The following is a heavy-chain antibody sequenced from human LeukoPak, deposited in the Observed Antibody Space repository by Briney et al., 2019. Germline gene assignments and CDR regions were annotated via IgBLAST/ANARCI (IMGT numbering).Heavy chain of an antibody. J-gene: IGHJ4*02. D-gene: IGHD4-23*01. CDR3: ARDDYGGNTHFDY. V-gene: IGHV1-69*13. Sequence: SVKVSCKASGGTFSSYAISWVRQAPGQGLEWMGGIIPIFGTANYAQRFQGRVTITADESTSTAYMELSSLRSEDTAVYYCARDDYGGNTHFDYWGQGTLVTVSS. CDR2: IIPIFGTA. CDR1: GGTFSSYA.